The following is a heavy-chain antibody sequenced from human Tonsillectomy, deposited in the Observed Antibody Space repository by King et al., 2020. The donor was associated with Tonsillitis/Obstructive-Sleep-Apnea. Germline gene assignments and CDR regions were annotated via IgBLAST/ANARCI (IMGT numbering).Heavy chain of an antibody. CDR1: GGSFSGYY. V-gene: IGHV4-34*01. D-gene: IGHD2-2*01. CDR2: INHSGST. J-gene: IGHJ4*02. CDR3: ARRPVVLVPVASFDY. Sequence: VQLQQWGAGLLKPSETLSLTCAVYGGSFSGYYWSWIRQPPGKGLEWIGEINHSGSTNYNPSLKSRVTISVDTSKNQFSLKLSSVTAADTAVYYCARRPVVLVPVASFDYWGQGTLLTVSS.